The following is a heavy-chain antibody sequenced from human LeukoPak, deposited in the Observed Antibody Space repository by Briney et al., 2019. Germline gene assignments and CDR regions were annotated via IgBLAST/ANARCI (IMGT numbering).Heavy chain of an antibody. CDR1: GFTFSSYS. V-gene: IGHV3-48*01. CDR3: AKAIVGATLHAFDI. J-gene: IGHJ3*02. D-gene: IGHD1-26*01. Sequence: PGGSLRLSCAASGFTFSSYSMNWVRQAPGKGLEWVSYISSSSSTIYYADSVKGRFTISRDNAKNSLYLQMNSLRAEDTAVYYCAKAIVGATLHAFDIWSQGTMVTVSS. CDR2: ISSSSSTI.